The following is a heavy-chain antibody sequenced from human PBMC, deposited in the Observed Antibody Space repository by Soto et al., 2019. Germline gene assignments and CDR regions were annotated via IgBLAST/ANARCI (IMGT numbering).Heavy chain of an antibody. CDR2: IKQDGSGK. D-gene: IGHD5-18*01. J-gene: IGHJ5*01. CDR3: ARDKAAGMVTWFDY. CDR1: GFTFSSYW. Sequence: VGSLRLSCAASGFTFSSYWMSWVRQAPGKGLEWVANIKQDGSGKYYVDSVRGRFTMSRDNAKNSLSLQMKSLRAEDSAVYYCARDKAAGMVTWFDYWVQGPLVTASS. V-gene: IGHV3-7*03.